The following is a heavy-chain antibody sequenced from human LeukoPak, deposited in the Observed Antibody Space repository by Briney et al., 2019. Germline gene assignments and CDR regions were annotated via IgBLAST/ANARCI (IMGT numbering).Heavy chain of an antibody. V-gene: IGHV1-2*02. CDR2: INPNSGGT. D-gene: IGHD3-22*01. CDR1: GYTFTGYY. CDR3: ARDYRLYYYDSSGYYPGRWFDP. J-gene: IGHJ5*02. Sequence: GASVKVSCKASGYTFTGYYMHWVRQAPGQGLEWMGWINPNSGGTNYAQKFQGRATMTRDTSISTAYMKLSRLRSDDTAVYYCARDYRLYYYDSSGYYPGRWFDPWGQGTLVTVSS.